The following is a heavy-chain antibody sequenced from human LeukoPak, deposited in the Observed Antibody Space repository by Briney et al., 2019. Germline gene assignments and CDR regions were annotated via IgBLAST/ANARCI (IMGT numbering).Heavy chain of an antibody. D-gene: IGHD3-3*01. Sequence: PSGTLSLTCAVSGDSISSSNWWSWVRQPPGKGLEWIGEISHSGSTNYNPSLKSRVTISLDKSKNQLSLKLNSVTAADTAVYYCARDLASRMSGVAHLTPDEGDTWGQGTLVTVSS. CDR3: ARDLASRMSGVAHLTPDEGDT. CDR2: ISHSGST. CDR1: GDSISSSNW. V-gene: IGHV4-4*02. J-gene: IGHJ5*02.